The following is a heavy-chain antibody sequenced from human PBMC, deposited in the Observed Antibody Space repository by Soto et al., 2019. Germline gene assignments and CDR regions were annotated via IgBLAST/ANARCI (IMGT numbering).Heavy chain of an antibody. Sequence: PGGSLRLSCAASGFTFSSYAMSWVRQAPGKGLEWVSAISGSGGSTYYADSVKGRFTISRDNSKNTLFLQMNSLRAEDTAVYYCANPIAAAGTPSPAYWGQGTLVTVSS. D-gene: IGHD6-13*01. CDR3: ANPIAAAGTPSPAY. CDR1: GFTFSSYA. CDR2: ISGSGGST. J-gene: IGHJ4*02. V-gene: IGHV3-23*01.